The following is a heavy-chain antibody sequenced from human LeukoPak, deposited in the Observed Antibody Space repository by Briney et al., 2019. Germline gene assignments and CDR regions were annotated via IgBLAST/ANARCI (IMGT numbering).Heavy chain of an antibody. J-gene: IGHJ5*02. CDR1: GGSFSGYY. V-gene: IGHV4-34*01. CDR3: ARGALRGYGYGYSANWFDP. Sequence: SETQSLTCAVYGGSFSGYYGRWIRHPPGKGLEWSMEITHSGSTIYNPSLKSRVTISVDTSKNQFSLKLSSVTAAGTAVYYCARGALRGYGYGYSANWFDPWGQGTLVTVSS. D-gene: IGHD5-18*01. CDR2: ITHSGST.